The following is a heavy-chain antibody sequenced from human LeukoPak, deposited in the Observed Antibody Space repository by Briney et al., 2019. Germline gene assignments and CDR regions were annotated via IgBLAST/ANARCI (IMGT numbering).Heavy chain of an antibody. CDR1: GGSISSYY. J-gene: IGHJ4*02. CDR2: IYFSGST. CDR3: ARGGWSLDY. D-gene: IGHD2-15*01. V-gene: IGHV4-59*01. Sequence: SETLSLTCTVSGGSISSYYWSWIRQPPGKGLEWIGYIYFSGSTNYNPSLKSRVTISVDTSKNQFSLRLSSVTAADTAVYYCARGGWSLDYWGQGTLVTVSS.